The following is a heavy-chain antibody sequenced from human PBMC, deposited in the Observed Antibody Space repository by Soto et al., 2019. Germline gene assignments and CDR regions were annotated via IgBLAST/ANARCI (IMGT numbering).Heavy chain of an antibody. CDR3: ARDSSAAARRGGMDV. Sequence: GGSLRLSCAASGFTFSGYSMNWVRQAPGKGLEWISYITSSSSSTYYADSVKGRITISRDNAKNSLYLQLNSLREEDTAVYYCARDSSAAARRGGMDVWGQGITVTVSS. D-gene: IGHD3-22*01. V-gene: IGHV3-48*02. CDR2: ITSSSSST. CDR1: GFTFSGYS. J-gene: IGHJ6*02.